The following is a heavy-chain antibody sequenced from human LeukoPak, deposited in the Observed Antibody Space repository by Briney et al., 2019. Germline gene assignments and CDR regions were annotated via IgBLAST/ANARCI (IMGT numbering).Heavy chain of an antibody. CDR1: GYIFTGYY. J-gene: IGHJ4*02. CDR3: ARGLSSSWYPY. CDR2: INPNSGGT. V-gene: IGHV1-2*02. D-gene: IGHD6-13*01. Sequence: ASVKVSCKASGYIFTGYYIHWVRQAPGQGLEWMGWINPNSGGTDYAQKFQDRVTMTRDTSISTAYMELSKLRSDDTAVYYCARGLSSSWYPYWGQGTLVTVSS.